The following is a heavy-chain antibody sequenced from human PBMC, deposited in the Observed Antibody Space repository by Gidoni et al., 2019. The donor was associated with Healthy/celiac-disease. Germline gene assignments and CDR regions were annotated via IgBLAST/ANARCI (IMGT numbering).Heavy chain of an antibody. Sequence: QVQLQESGPGLVKPSQTLSLTCTVSGGSISSGSYYWSWIRQPAGKGLEWIGRMSTSGSTNYNPSLKSRVTISVDTSKNQFSLKLSSVTAADTAVYYCARDRGDWAVGGQPYYWYFDLWGRGTLVTVSS. D-gene: IGHD2-21*01. J-gene: IGHJ2*01. V-gene: IGHV4-61*02. CDR3: ARDRGDWAVGGQPYYWYFDL. CDR1: GGSISSGSYY. CDR2: MSTSGST.